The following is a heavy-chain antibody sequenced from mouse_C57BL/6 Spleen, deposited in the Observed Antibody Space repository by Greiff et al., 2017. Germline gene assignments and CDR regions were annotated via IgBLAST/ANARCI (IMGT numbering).Heavy chain of an antibody. V-gene: IGHV1-64*01. CDR1: GYTFTSYW. D-gene: IGHD2-4*01. CDR2: IHPNSGST. CDR3: ARQYDYETAWFAY. J-gene: IGHJ3*01. Sequence: QVQLQQPGAELVKPGASVKLSCKASGYTFTSYWMHWVKQRPGQGLEWIGMIHPNSGSTNYNEKFKSKATLTVDKSSSTAYMQLSSLTSEDSAVYYCARQYDYETAWFAYWGQGTLVTVSA.